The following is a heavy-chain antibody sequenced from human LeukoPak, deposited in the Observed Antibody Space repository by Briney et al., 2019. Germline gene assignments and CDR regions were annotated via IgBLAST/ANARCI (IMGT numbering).Heavy chain of an antibody. J-gene: IGHJ4*02. CDR2: IWSDGSNK. V-gene: IGHV3-33*03. CDR1: GFTFSSYG. D-gene: IGHD1-26*01. Sequence: PGRSLRLSCAASGFTFSSYGMHWVRQAPGKGLEWVTVIWSDGSNKYYADSVRGRFAVSRDNSKSTLYLQMDSLRAEDTAVYYCARRQSGTNSLDYWGQGTLVSVSS. CDR3: ARRQSGTNSLDY.